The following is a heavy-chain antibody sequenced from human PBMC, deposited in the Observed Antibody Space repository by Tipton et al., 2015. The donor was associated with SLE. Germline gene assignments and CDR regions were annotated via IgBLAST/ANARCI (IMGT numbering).Heavy chain of an antibody. CDR2: IKEDGSGK. D-gene: IGHD1-26*01. Sequence: SLRLSCAASGFSFSTYWMSWVRQAPGKGLEWVANIKEDGSGKYHVDSVKGRFTISRDNAKNSLHLQMTSLRVEDTGVYYCVRDSGTYGRGWFAPWGQGTLVSVSS. CDR1: GFSFSTYW. V-gene: IGHV3-7*01. CDR3: VRDSGTYGRGWFAP. J-gene: IGHJ5*02.